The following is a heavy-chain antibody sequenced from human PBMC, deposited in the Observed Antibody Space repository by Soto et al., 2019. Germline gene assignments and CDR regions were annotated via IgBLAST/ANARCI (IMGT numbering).Heavy chain of an antibody. CDR3: ARDSSGYLWDS. J-gene: IGHJ5*02. CDR2: ISSSSTI. V-gene: IGHV3-48*02. D-gene: IGHD3-22*01. Sequence: GGSLRLSCAASGFTFSSYSMNWVRQAPGKGLEWVSYISSSSTIYYADSVKGRFTISRDNAKNSLYLQMNSLRDEDTAVYYCARDSSGYLWDSWGQGTLVTVSS. CDR1: GFTFSSYS.